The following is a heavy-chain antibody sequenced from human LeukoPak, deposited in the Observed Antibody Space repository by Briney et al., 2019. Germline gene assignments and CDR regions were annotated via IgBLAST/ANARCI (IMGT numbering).Heavy chain of an antibody. CDR3: ARRLDYFDY. Sequence: GGSLRLSCAASGFTFSGYSMNWVRQAPGKGLEWVSSISTSSSYKYYVDSVKGRFTISGDSAKNSLYLQMNSLRVEDTAVYYCARRLDYFDYWGQGSLVTVSS. CDR1: GFTFSGYS. CDR2: ISTSSSYK. V-gene: IGHV3-21*01. J-gene: IGHJ4*02.